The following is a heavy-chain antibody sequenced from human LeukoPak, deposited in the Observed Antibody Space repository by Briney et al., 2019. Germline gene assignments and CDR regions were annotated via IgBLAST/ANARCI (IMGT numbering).Heavy chain of an antibody. V-gene: IGHV3-30*18. CDR1: GFTFSSYG. J-gene: IGHJ4*02. CDR2: ISYDGSNK. CDR3: AKDPSYYGSGSYVDY. Sequence: PGRSLRLSCAASGFTFSSYGMHWVRQAPGKGLEWVAVISYDGSNKYYADSVKGRFTISRDNSKNTLYLQTNSLRAEDTAVYYCAKDPSYYGSGSYVDYWGQGTLVTVSS. D-gene: IGHD3-10*01.